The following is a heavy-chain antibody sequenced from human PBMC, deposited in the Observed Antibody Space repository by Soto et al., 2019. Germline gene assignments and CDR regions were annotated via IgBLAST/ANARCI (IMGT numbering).Heavy chain of an antibody. CDR3: ARFSGSYYYAMDV. J-gene: IGHJ6*02. Sequence: QVQLQQWGAGLWKPSGTLSLTCAVYGGSFSGYYWSWIRQPPGKGLEWIGEINHSGVTNYKPSLKRRVTISVDTSKNQFSLQLKSVTAADTALYYCARFSGSYYYAMDVWGQGSTVTVSS. D-gene: IGHD6-19*01. V-gene: IGHV4-34*01. CDR2: INHSGVT. CDR1: GGSFSGYY.